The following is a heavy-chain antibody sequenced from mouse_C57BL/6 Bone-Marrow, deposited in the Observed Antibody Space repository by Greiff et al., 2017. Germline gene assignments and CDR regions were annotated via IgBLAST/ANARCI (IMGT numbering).Heavy chain of an antibody. Sequence: DVQLVESGGGLVKPGGSLKLSCAASGFTFSDYGMHWVRQAPEQGLEWVAYISSGSSTIYYADTVKGRFTISRDNAKTTLFLHRTSLRSEDTAMYYCARLRSYFDYWGQGTTLTVSS. D-gene: IGHD1-1*01. V-gene: IGHV5-17*01. CDR3: ARLRSYFDY. CDR1: GFTFSDYG. CDR2: ISSGSSTI. J-gene: IGHJ2*01.